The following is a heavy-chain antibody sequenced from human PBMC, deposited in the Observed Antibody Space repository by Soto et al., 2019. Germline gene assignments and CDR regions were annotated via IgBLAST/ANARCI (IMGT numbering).Heavy chain of an antibody. Sequence: QVQLVQSGAEVKKPGSSVKVSCKASGGTFSSYAISWVRQAPGQGLEWMGGIIPIFGTANYAQKFQGRVTITADESTSTAYMELSSLRSEDTAVYYCASAGSVDTAMASHLTDYDYYGMDVWGQGTTVTVSS. CDR1: GGTFSSYA. D-gene: IGHD5-18*01. CDR2: IIPIFGTA. CDR3: ASAGSVDTAMASHLTDYDYYGMDV. J-gene: IGHJ6*02. V-gene: IGHV1-69*01.